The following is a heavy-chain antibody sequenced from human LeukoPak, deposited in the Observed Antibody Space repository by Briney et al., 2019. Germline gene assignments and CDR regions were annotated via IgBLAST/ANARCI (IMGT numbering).Heavy chain of an antibody. D-gene: IGHD6-19*01. J-gene: IGHJ4*02. V-gene: IGHV3-74*01. CDR2: INSDGSWT. CDR1: GNYW. Sequence: GGSLRLSCAASGNYWMHWVRQVPGKGLVWVSHINSDGSWTSYADSVKGRFTISKDNAKNTVYLQMNSLRAEDTAVYYCARAGYSEYSSGWYGYYFDYWGQGTLVTVSS. CDR3: ARAGYSEYSSGWYGYYFDY.